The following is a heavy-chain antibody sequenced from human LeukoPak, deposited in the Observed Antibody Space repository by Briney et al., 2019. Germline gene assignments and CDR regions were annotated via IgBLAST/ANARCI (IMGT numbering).Heavy chain of an antibody. Sequence: HPGGSLSLSCAPSGFTLSTYWMSWVRPAPGKRMEWVANMKQDGSEKYYVDSVKGRFTISRDKAKNSLYLQMNSLRAEDTAVYYCARGTIAAAGYYYFDYWGQGTQVTVSS. V-gene: IGHV3-7*04. CDR2: MKQDGSEK. D-gene: IGHD6-13*01. J-gene: IGHJ4*02. CDR1: GFTLSTYW. CDR3: ARGTIAAAGYYYFDY.